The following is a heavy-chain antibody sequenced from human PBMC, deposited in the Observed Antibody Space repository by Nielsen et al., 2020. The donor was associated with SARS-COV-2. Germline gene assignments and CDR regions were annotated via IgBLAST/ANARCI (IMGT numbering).Heavy chain of an antibody. D-gene: IGHD5-24*01. J-gene: IGHJ5*02. CDR3: AKNSRSGYNHPTHSYNWFDP. CDR2: ISYDGSNK. CDR1: GFTFSSYG. V-gene: IGHV3-30*18. Sequence: GGSLRLSCAASGFTFSSYGMHWVRQAPGKGLEWVAVISYDGSNKYYADSVKGRFTISRDNSKNTLYLQMNSLRAEDTAVYYCAKNSRSGYNHPTHSYNWFDPWGQGTLVTVSS.